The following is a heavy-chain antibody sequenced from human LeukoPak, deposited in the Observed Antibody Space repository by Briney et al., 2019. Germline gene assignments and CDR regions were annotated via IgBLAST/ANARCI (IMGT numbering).Heavy chain of an antibody. CDR3: ARGWIRYFDY. J-gene: IGHJ4*02. V-gene: IGHV3-30-3*01. CDR2: ISYDGSQK. CDR1: GFNFSDYA. D-gene: IGHD3-9*01. Sequence: GGSLRLSCAASGFNFSDYAWHWVRQAPGKGLQWVALISYDGSQKYYTDSVKPRFTISRDNSDDTLYLHMYSLRPDDTAVYYCARGWIRYFDYWGRGTLVTVSS.